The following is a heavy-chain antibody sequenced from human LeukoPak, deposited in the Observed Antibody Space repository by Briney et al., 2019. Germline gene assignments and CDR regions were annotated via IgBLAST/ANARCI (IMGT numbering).Heavy chain of an antibody. CDR2: ISYDGSNK. D-gene: IGHD1-26*01. CDR3: ARGRYGIVGATPFYYYYGMDV. Sequence: PGRSLRLSCAASGFTFSSYAMHWVCQAPGKGLEWVAVISYDGSNKYYADSVKGRFTISRDNSKNTLYLQMNSLRAEDTAVYYCARGRYGIVGATPFYYYYGMDVWGQGTTVTVSS. J-gene: IGHJ6*02. CDR1: GFTFSSYA. V-gene: IGHV3-30*04.